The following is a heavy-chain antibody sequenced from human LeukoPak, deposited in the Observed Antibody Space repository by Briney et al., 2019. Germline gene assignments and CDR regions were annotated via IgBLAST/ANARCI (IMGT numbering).Heavy chain of an antibody. V-gene: IGHV1-46*01. D-gene: IGHD2-2*01. CDR3: ARGSSTSCYWCGWFDP. CDR1: GYTLTSYY. Sequence: ASVKLSCKAYGYTLTSYYMHWVRQAPGQGLEWMGIINPSGGNTRYAQKFQGRVTMTRDTSTSTVYMELSSLRSEDTAMYYCARGSSTSCYWCGWFDPWGQGTLVTVPS. CDR2: INPSGGNT. J-gene: IGHJ5*02.